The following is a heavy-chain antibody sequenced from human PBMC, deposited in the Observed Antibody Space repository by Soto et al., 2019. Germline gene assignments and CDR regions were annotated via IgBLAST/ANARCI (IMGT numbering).Heavy chain of an antibody. CDR1: GYTFTSYG. J-gene: IGHJ4*02. V-gene: IGHV1-18*01. CDR2: ISAYNGNT. D-gene: IGHD3-10*01. Sequence: ASVKVSCKASGYTFTSYGISWVRQAPGQGLEWMGWISAYNGNTNYAQKLQGRVTMTTDTSTSTAYMELRSLRSDDTAVYYCARDLVTMVRGVIIPPFDYWGQGTLVTVS. CDR3: ARDLVTMVRGVIIPPFDY.